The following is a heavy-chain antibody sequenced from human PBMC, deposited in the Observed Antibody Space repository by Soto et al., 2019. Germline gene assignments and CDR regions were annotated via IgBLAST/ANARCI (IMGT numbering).Heavy chain of an antibody. V-gene: IGHV4-30-2*05. CDR3: ASRRDGSPYDY. D-gene: IGHD5-12*01. J-gene: IGHJ4*02. CDR2: IYYSGST. CDR1: GGSISSGGYS. Sequence: SETLSLTCAVSGGSISSGGYSWSWIRQPPGRGLEWIGYIYYSGSTYYNPSLKSRVTISVDTSKNQFSLKLSSVTAADTAVYYCASRRDGSPYDYWGQGTLVTVSS.